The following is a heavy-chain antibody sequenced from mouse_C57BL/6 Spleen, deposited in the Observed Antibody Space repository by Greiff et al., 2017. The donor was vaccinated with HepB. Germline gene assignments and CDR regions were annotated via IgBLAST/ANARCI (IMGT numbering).Heavy chain of an antibody. V-gene: IGHV1-82*01. CDR2: IYPGDGDT. CDR1: GYAFSSSW. J-gene: IGHJ4*01. D-gene: IGHD3-2*02. Sequence: VQLQQSGPELVKPGASVKISCKASGYAFSSSWMNWVKQRPGKGLEWIGRIYPGDGDTNYNGKFKGKATLTADKSSSTAYMQLSSLTSEDSAVYFCARRSGYEAMDYWGQVTSFTVSS. CDR3: ARRSGYEAMDY.